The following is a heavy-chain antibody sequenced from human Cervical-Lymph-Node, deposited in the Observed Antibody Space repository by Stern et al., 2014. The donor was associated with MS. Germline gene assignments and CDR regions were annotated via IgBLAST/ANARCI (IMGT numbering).Heavy chain of an antibody. CDR3: VKRGITEVRGVRLGDY. V-gene: IGHV3-30*18. J-gene: IGHJ4*02. Sequence: DQLVESGGGVVQPGRSLRLTCTVSGFTFRSYGMHWVRQAPGKGLEWVSVISYDGSDTYYAESVKGRFTISRDNTKNTLYLEMRRLRREDTAVYYCVKRGITEVRGVRLGDYWGPGTLVIVSS. CDR1: GFTFRSYG. CDR2: ISYDGSDT. D-gene: IGHD3-10*01.